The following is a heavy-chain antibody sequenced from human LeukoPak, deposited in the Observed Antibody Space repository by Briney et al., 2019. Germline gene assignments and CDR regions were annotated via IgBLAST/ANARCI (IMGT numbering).Heavy chain of an antibody. J-gene: IGHJ4*02. CDR1: GIAFNIHA. V-gene: IGHV3-23*01. CDR2: IGGGDDT. D-gene: IGHD7-27*01. CDR3: AKDATPRNAIWDYSDL. Sequence: AGGSLRLSCAASGIAFNIHAMHWVRQAPGKGLEWVSSIGGGDDTHYADSVKGRFTVSRDDSKDTVYLQMNSLRGEDTAIYCCAKDATPRNAIWDYSDLWGREPWSPSRQ.